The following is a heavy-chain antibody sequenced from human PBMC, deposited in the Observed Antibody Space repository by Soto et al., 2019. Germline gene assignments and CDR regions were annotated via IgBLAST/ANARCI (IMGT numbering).Heavy chain of an antibody. V-gene: IGHV3-23*01. CDR2: ISRGGDFT. D-gene: IGHD3-3*01. J-gene: IGHJ4*02. CDR1: GFTFSSYA. Sequence: EVQLLESGGDLLQPGGSLRLSCAASGFTFSSYAMSWVRQAPGKGLEWVSAISRGGDFTYYADSVKGRFTISRDNSKNTLFLQMNSLRADDTAVYYCARATYYDFLGDHRDVDYWGQGTVVTVSS. CDR3: ARATYYDFLGDHRDVDY.